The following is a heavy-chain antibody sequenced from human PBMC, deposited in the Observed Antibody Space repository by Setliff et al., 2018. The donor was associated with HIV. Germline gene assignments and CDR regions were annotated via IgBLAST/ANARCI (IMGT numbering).Heavy chain of an antibody. CDR3: ARLGEHDTGDQDV. CDR1: GDSISSGGYY. CDR2: IYTSGNT. J-gene: IGHJ6*04. Sequence: SETLSLTCKVSGDSISSGGYYWTWIRKPAGKGLEWIGHIYTSGNTNYNPSLKSRVSISVATSKNQFFLTLTSVTAADSAVYYCARLGEHDTGDQDVWGKGTTVTVSS. V-gene: IGHV4-61*09. D-gene: IGHD1-1*01.